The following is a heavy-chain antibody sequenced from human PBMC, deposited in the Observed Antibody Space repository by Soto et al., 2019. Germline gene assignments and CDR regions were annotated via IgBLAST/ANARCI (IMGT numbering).Heavy chain of an antibody. Sequence: QVQLVESGGGVVQPGRSLRLSCAASGFTFSSYAMHWVRQAPGKGLEWVAVISYDGSNKYYADSVKGRFTSCRDNSKNTLYRQMNGLRAEDTAGYYCARDPVAYCGGDCRTFDYWGQGTLVTVSS. CDR1: GFTFSSYA. V-gene: IGHV3-30-3*01. J-gene: IGHJ4*02. CDR3: ARDPVAYCGGDCRTFDY. CDR2: ISYDGSNK. D-gene: IGHD2-21*02.